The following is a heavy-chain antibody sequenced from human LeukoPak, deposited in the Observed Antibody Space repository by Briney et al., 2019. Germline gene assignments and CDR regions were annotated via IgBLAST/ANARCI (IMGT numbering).Heavy chain of an antibody. J-gene: IGHJ5*02. CDR1: EFTFSSYS. CDR2: ITGGGGST. V-gene: IGHV3-23*01. Sequence: GGSLRLSCAASEFTFSSYSMSWVRQAPGKGLEWVSSITGGGGSTYFADSVKDGFTISRDNSRNTLYLQLNSLRAEDTAVYYCARGLVIQLWSENTNWFDPWGQGTLVTVSS. CDR3: ARGLVIQLWSENTNWFDP. D-gene: IGHD5-18*01.